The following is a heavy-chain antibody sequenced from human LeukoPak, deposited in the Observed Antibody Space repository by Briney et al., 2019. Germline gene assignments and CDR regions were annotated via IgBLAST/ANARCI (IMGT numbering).Heavy chain of an antibody. CDR2: ISASGDST. Sequence: GGSLRPSCAASGFTFSIYAMSWVRQVPGKGLEWVSGISASGDSTYYTDSVKGRFTISRDNSKNTLYLQMNSMRAEDTAVYYCAKMPVSYSSGWSTFDYWGQGNLVTVSS. D-gene: IGHD6-19*01. CDR3: AKMPVSYSSGWSTFDY. CDR1: GFTFSIYA. V-gene: IGHV3-23*01. J-gene: IGHJ4*02.